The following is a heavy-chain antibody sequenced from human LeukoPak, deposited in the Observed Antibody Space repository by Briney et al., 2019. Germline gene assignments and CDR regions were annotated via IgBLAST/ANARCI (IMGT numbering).Heavy chain of an antibody. CDR1: EFTFSNFW. Sequence: GGSLRLSCVASEFTFSNFWMNWVRQAPGKGLEWVANIKKDGSEKYYVDSVKGRFTISRDNAKNSLYLQMNSLRAEDTAVYYCARARMATGYSTDAFDIWGQGTMVTVSS. V-gene: IGHV3-7*01. CDR3: ARARMATGYSTDAFDI. CDR2: IKKDGSEK. D-gene: IGHD5-24*01. J-gene: IGHJ3*02.